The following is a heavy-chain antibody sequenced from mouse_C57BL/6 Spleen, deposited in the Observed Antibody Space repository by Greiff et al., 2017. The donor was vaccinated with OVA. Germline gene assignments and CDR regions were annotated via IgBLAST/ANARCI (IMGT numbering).Heavy chain of an antibody. D-gene: IGHD2-5*01. CDR1: GYTFTEYT. V-gene: IGHV1-62-2*01. Sequence: VMLVESGAELVKPGASVKLSCKASGYTFTEYTIHWVKQRSGQGLEWIGWFYPGSGSTKYNEKFKDKATLTADKSSSTVYMELSRLTSEDAAVYFCARRWSNYEGFAYWGQGTLVTVSA. CDR3: ARRWSNYEGFAY. CDR2: FYPGSGST. J-gene: IGHJ3*01.